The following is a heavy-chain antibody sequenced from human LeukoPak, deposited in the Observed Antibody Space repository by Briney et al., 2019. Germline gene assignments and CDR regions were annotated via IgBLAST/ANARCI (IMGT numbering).Heavy chain of an antibody. D-gene: IGHD3-10*01. Sequence: SETLSLTCTVSGGSISSYYWSWIRQPPGKGLEWIGYTYYSGSTNYNPSLKSRVTISVDTSKNQFSLKLSSVTAADTAVYYCARDWRFGELGSNWFDPWGQGTLVTVSS. CDR1: GGSISSYY. J-gene: IGHJ5*02. CDR3: ARDWRFGELGSNWFDP. V-gene: IGHV4-59*01. CDR2: TYYSGST.